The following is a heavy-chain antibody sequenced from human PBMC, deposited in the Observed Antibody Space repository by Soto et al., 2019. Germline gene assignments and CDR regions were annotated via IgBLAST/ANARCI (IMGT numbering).Heavy chain of an antibody. Sequence: SETLSLTCAVSGASISNTDWWSWVRQRPGKGLEWIGEIYHSGTTNCAPSLKSRVTISLDKSKSQFSLKLTSVTAADTAVYYCAIPGAGDFDYWGQGTLVTVSS. V-gene: IGHV4-4*02. CDR3: AIPGAGDFDY. D-gene: IGHD6-13*01. CDR1: GASISNTDW. CDR2: IYHSGTT. J-gene: IGHJ4*02.